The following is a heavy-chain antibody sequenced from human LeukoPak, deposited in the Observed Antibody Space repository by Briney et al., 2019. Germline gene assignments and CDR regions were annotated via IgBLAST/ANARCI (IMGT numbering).Heavy chain of an antibody. V-gene: IGHV4-39*01. D-gene: IGHD1-26*01. J-gene: IGHJ4*02. CDR2: IYYSGST. CDR3: ARSTTTGRYFDY. CDR1: GGSISRNAYY. Sequence: PSETLSLTCTVSGGSISRNAYYWGWIRQPPGKELEWIGSIYYSGSTYYNPSLKSRVTISVDTSKNQFSLKLSSVTAADTAVYCARSTTTGRYFDYWGQRTLVTVSS.